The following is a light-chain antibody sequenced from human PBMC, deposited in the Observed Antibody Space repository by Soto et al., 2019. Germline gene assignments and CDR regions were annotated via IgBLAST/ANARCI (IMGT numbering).Light chain of an antibody. Sequence: QSALTQPASVSGSPGQSITISCTGSSSDIGGYKDVSWYQHHPGKPPKLLVFEVSNRPSGVSNRFSASKSGNTASLTISGLQAEDEAHYYCSSYTSTNTLVFGGGTKVTVL. J-gene: IGLJ2*01. CDR1: SSDIGGYKD. CDR3: SSYTSTNTLV. V-gene: IGLV2-14*01. CDR2: EVS.